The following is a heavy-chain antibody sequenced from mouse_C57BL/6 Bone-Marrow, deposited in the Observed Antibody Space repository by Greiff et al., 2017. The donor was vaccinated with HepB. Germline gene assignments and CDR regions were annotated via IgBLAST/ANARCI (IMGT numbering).Heavy chain of an antibody. V-gene: IGHV5-16*01. Sequence: EVMLVESEGGLVQPGSSMKLSCTASGFTFSDYYMAWVRQVPEKGLEWVANINYDGSSTYYLDSLKSRFIISRDNAKNILYLQMSSLKSEDTATYYCARVGAYYSNYRYFDVWGTGTTVTVSS. D-gene: IGHD2-5*01. CDR3: ARVGAYYSNYRYFDV. CDR2: INYDGSST. CDR1: GFTFSDYY. J-gene: IGHJ1*03.